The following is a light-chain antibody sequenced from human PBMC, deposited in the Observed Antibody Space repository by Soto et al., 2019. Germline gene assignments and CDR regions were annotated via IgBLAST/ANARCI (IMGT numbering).Light chain of an antibody. CDR2: SNN. V-gene: IGLV1-44*01. CDR1: TSNIGSNT. J-gene: IGLJ2*01. CDR3: AAWDDSLNVVV. Sequence: QSVLTQPPSASGTPGQRVTISCSGSTSNIGSNTVSWYQQLPGTAPKLLIYSNNQRPSGVPDRFSGSKSGTSASVAISGLQSEDEADYYCAAWDDSLNVVVFGGGTKLTVL.